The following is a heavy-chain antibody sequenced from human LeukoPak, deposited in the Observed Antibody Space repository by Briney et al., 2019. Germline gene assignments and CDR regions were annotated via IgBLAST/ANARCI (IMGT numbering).Heavy chain of an antibody. CDR2: ISGSGGST. J-gene: IGHJ4*02. Sequence: GGTPRLSCAASGFTFSSYGMSWVRQAPGKGLEWVSAISGSGGSTYYADSVKGRFTISRDNSKNSLYLQMNSLRAEDTAVYYCARSSIAVAPGDYWGQGTLVTVSS. CDR1: GFTFSSYG. V-gene: IGHV3-23*01. CDR3: ARSSIAVAPGDY. D-gene: IGHD6-19*01.